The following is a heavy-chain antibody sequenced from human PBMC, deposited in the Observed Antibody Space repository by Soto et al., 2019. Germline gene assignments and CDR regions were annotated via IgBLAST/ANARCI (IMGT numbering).Heavy chain of an antibody. CDR1: GYTFTSYY. D-gene: IGHD2-21*02. CDR2: INPSGGGT. Sequence: GASVKVSCKASGYTFTSYYMHWVRQAPGQGLEWMGIINPSGGGTSYAEKFQGRVTMTSDTSTNTVYMELSSLRSEDTAVYYCARDLVHCGGDCPNWFDPWGQGSLVTVSS. V-gene: IGHV1-46*01. J-gene: IGHJ5*02. CDR3: ARDLVHCGGDCPNWFDP.